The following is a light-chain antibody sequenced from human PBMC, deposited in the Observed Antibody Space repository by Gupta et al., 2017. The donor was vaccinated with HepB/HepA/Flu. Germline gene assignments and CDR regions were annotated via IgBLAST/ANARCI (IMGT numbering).Light chain of an antibody. CDR3: CSYAVTYVSV. CDR1: SSDVGCDNH. CDR2: DVN. V-gene: IGLV2-11*01. Sequence: SALTQPRSVSGSPAQSVTISCTGTSSDVGCDNHVSWYQQHPDKAPNLMIFDVNKRASGVPDRFSGSKSDNTASLTISGLQAEDEADYFCCSYAVTYVSVFGNGTKVTVL. J-gene: IGLJ1*01.